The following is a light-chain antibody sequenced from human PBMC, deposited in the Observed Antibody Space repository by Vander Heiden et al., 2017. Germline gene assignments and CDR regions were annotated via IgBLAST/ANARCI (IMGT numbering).Light chain of an antibody. J-gene: IGKJ3*01. Sequence: DIQMTQSPSSLSASVGDRVTITCRASQSISSYLNWYQQKPGKAPKLLIYAASSLQSGVPSRFSGSGSGTDFTLTISSLQPEDFATYYCQQSYSTPFTVGPGTXVDIK. CDR1: QSISSY. CDR3: QQSYSTPFT. V-gene: IGKV1-39*01. CDR2: AAS.